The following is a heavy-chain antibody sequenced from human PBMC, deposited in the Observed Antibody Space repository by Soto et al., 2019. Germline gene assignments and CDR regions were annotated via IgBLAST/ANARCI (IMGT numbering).Heavy chain of an antibody. J-gene: IGHJ4*02. CDR3: AKGLTFGGVICPLPRY. D-gene: IGHD3-16*01. V-gene: IGHV3-23*01. CDR2: ISGSGGST. CDR1: GFTFSSYA. Sequence: PGGSLRLSCAASGFTFSSYAMSWVRQAPGKGLEWVSAISGSGGSTYYADSVKGRFTISRDNSKNTLYLQMNSLRAEDTAVYYCAKGLTFGGVICPLPRYWGQGTLVTVSS.